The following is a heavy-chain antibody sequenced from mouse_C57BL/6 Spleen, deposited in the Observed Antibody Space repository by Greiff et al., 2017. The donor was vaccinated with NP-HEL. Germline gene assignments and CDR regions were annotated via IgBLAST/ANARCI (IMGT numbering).Heavy chain of an antibody. CDR3: AILDGYDAGDY. V-gene: IGHV1-74*01. D-gene: IGHD2-2*01. CDR1: GYTFTSYW. J-gene: IGHJ2*01. CDR2: IHPSDSDT. Sequence: QVQLKQPGAELVKPGASVKVSCKASGYTFTSYWMHWVKQRPGQGLEWIGRIHPSDSDTNYNQKFKGKATLTVDKSSSTAYMQLSSLTSEDSAVYYCAILDGYDAGDYWGQGTTLTVSS.